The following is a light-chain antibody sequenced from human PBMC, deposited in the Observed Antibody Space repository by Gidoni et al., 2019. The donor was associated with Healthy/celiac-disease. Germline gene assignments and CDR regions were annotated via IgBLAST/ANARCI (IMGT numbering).Light chain of an antibody. CDR3: QSYDSSLSALV. Sequence: QSVLTQPPSVSGAQGQRVTISCTGSSSNIGAGYDVHWYQQLPGTAPKLLIYGNSNRPSWVPDRFSGSNSGTSASLAITGLQAEDAADYYCQSYDSSLSALVFGGGTKLTVL. CDR1: SSNIGAGYD. CDR2: GNS. V-gene: IGLV1-40*01. J-gene: IGLJ2*01.